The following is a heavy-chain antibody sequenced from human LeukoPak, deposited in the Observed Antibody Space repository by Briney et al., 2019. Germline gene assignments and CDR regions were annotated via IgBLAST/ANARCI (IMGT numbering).Heavy chain of an antibody. J-gene: IGHJ4*02. CDR3: ARDKDGDYSFDY. CDR1: GFTVSSNY. Sequence: GGSLRLSCAVSGFTVSSNYMSWVRQAPGKGLEWVSVLYSGGNTYYADSVKGRFTISRDNSKNTLYLQMNSLRAEDTAVYYCARDKDGDYSFDYWGQGALVTVSS. V-gene: IGHV3-53*01. CDR2: LYSGGNT. D-gene: IGHD4-17*01.